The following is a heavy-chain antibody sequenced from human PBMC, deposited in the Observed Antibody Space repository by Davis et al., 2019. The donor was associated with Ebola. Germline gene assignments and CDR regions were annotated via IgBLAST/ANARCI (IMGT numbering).Heavy chain of an antibody. CDR2: ISSSTITK. D-gene: IGHD6-19*01. CDR1: GFTFDDHG. CDR3: ARDGSGWSNLDY. V-gene: IGHV3-48*02. J-gene: IGHJ4*02. Sequence: GGSLRLSCAASGFTFDDHGMSWVRQAPGKGLEWVSYISSSTITKYYADSVKGRFAISRDNAKNSLYLQMNSLRDEDTAVYYCARDGSGWSNLDYWGQGTLVTVSS.